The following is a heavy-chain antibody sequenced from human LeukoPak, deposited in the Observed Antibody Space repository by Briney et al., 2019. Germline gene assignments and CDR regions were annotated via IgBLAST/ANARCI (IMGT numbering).Heavy chain of an antibody. J-gene: IGHJ4*02. Sequence: GGSLRLSCAASGFTFSSYEMNWVRQAPGKGLEWVSYISGGGTTIYLADSVKGRFTISRDNAKNSLYLQMNSLRAEDTAVYYCARDLPVVRGVIGRFDYWSQGTLVTVSS. CDR2: ISGGGTTI. V-gene: IGHV3-48*03. CDR1: GFTFSSYE. CDR3: ARDLPVVRGVIGRFDY. D-gene: IGHD3-10*01.